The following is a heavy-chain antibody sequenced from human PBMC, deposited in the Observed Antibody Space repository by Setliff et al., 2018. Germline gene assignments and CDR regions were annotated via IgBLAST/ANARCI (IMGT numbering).Heavy chain of an antibody. Sequence: SSETLSLTCTVSGGPISNYYWSWIRQPAGKGLEWIGRIYTSGSTNYNPSLKSRVTMSVDTSKNQFSLKLSTVTAADTAVYYCARKGISALSGAFDMWGQGTMVTVSS. CDR3: ARKGISALSGAFDM. V-gene: IGHV4-4*07. CDR1: GGPISNYY. J-gene: IGHJ3*02. D-gene: IGHD1-26*01. CDR2: IYTSGST.